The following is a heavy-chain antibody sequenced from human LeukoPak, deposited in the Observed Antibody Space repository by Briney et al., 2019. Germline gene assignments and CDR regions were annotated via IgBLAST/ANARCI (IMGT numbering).Heavy chain of an antibody. Sequence: GGSLRLSCAVSGFTFSSYAMSGVRQAPGKGLEWVSSISGSGGSTYYPDSVKGRFTISRDNSKNTLYLQMNSLRAEDTAVYYCAKDRLDSSGYYHPAASDIWGQGTLVTVSS. D-gene: IGHD3-22*01. V-gene: IGHV3-23*01. J-gene: IGHJ4*02. CDR2: ISGSGGST. CDR3: AKDRLDSSGYYHPAASDI. CDR1: GFTFSSYA.